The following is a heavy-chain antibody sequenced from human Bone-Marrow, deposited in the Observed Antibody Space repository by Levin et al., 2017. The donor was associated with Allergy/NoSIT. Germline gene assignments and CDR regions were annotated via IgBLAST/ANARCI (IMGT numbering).Heavy chain of an antibody. CDR2: INPGGGS. J-gene: IGHJ4*02. CDR3: ARGPAVAGSYDY. D-gene: IGHD6-19*01. V-gene: IGHV4-34*01. CDR1: DGSFSQYY. Sequence: SETLSLTCGVHDGSFSQYYWTWIRQPPGKGLEWVGEINPGGGSNYRPSLKSRVTISIDTSKKQFSLRLSSVTAADTGVYFCARGPAVAGSYDYWGQGTQVTVSS.